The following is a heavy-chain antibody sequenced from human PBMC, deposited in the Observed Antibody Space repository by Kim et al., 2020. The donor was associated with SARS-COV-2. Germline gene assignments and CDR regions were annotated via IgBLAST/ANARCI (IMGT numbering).Heavy chain of an antibody. CDR1: GFTFSTYW. CDR3: ARGGALTEDY. CDR2: INAAGST. J-gene: IGHJ4*02. Sequence: GGSLRLSCAASGFTFSTYWMHWVRQAPGKGLVWVSRINAAGSTSYADSVKGQFTISRDNAKNTLYLQMNSLRAEDTAVYYCARGGALTEDYWGQGTLVTV. D-gene: IGHD2-21*02. V-gene: IGHV3-74*01.